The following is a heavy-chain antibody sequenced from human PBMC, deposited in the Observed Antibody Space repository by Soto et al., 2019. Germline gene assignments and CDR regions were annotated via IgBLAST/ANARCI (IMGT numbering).Heavy chain of an antibody. D-gene: IGHD5-18*01. CDR2: TSFDETNE. Sequence: QVQLVESGGGVVQPGRSLRLSCAASGFTFSSYAMHWVRQAPGKGLEWVAVTSFDETNEYYANSVKGRFTISRNNSKNTLYLQMNSLRVEDTAVYSCARDLGETAMDGTWVYWGQGTRVTVSS. J-gene: IGHJ4*02. CDR1: GFTFSSYA. CDR3: ARDLGETAMDGTWVY. V-gene: IGHV3-30-3*01.